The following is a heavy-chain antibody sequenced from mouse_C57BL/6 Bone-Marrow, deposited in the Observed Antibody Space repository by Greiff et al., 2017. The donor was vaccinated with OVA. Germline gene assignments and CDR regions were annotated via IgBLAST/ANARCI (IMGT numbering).Heavy chain of an antibody. J-gene: IGHJ3*01. CDR2: ISSGGSYT. D-gene: IGHD2-4*01. Sequence: VQLKESGGDLVKPGGSLKLSCAASGFTFSSYGMSWVRQTPDKRLEWVATISSGGSYTYYPDSVKGRFTISRDNAKNTLYLQMSSLKSEDTAMYYCARPDYDFLFAYWGQGTLVTVSA. CDR3: ARPDYDFLFAY. CDR1: GFTFSSYG. V-gene: IGHV5-6*01.